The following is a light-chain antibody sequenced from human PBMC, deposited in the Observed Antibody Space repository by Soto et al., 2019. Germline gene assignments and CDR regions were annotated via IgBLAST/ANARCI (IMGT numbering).Light chain of an antibody. CDR2: DAS. V-gene: IGKV1-6*01. J-gene: IGKJ5*01. CDR3: QQYYSYHLIT. Sequence: AIQMTQSPSSLSASLGDSITITFRSSQDIRSDLGWYQQKPGRAPKLLIYDASSLQGGVPSRFRGSGSGTDFTLTISCLKSEDFANYYCQQYYSYHLITFGQGTRLEIK. CDR1: QDIRSD.